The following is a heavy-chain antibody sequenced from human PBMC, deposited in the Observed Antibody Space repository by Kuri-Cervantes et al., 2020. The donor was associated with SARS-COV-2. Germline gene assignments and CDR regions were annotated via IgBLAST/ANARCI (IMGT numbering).Heavy chain of an antibody. Sequence: GESLKISCAASGFTFSSYWMSWVRQAPGKGLEWVANIKQDGSEKYYVDSVKGRFTISRDNAKNSLYLQMNSLRAEDTAVYYCSRSRVPAAAALWGQGTMVTVSS. CDR3: SRSRVPAAAAL. V-gene: IGHV3-7*01. D-gene: IGHD2-2*01. J-gene: IGHJ3*01. CDR2: IKQDGSEK. CDR1: GFTFSSYW.